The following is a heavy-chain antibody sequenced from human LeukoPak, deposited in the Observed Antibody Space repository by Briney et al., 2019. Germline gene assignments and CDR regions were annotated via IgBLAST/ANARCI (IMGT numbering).Heavy chain of an antibody. Sequence: SETLSLTCAVYGGSFSGYYWSWIRQPPGKGLEWIAYIYYSGSANYNPSLKSRVTISVDTSKNQFSLKLSSVTAADTAVYYCARRGEYSSSFMTFDYWGQGTLVTVSS. V-gene: IGHV4-59*01. CDR3: ARRGEYSSSFMTFDY. J-gene: IGHJ4*02. CDR2: IYYSGSA. CDR1: GGSFSGYY. D-gene: IGHD6-6*01.